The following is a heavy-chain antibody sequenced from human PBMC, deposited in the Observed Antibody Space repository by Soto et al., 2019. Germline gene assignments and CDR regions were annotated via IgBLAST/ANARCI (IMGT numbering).Heavy chain of an antibody. J-gene: IGHJ6*02. CDR3: ARDRGDSTVTTAFGMDV. CDR1: GGSISSGGYY. D-gene: IGHD4-4*01. Sequence: QVQLQESGPGLVKPSQTLSLTCTVSGGSISSGGYYWSWIRQHPGKGLEWIGYIYYSGSTYYNPSLKGRVTISGDTSKTQFSMKLSSVTAADTAVYYCARDRGDSTVTTAFGMDVWGQGTTVTVSS. V-gene: IGHV4-31*03. CDR2: IYYSGST.